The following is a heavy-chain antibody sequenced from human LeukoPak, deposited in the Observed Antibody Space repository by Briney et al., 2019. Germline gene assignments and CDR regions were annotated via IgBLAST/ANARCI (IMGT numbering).Heavy chain of an antibody. V-gene: IGHV4-38-2*02. CDR2: IYHSGST. D-gene: IGHD1-26*01. J-gene: IGHJ5*02. CDR3: ARTPLVYWEVVFDP. Sequence: SETLSLTCTVSGYSISSGYYWGWIRQPPGKGLEWIGSIYHSGSTYYNPSLKSRVTISVDTSKNQFSLKLSSVTAADTSVYYCARTPLVYWEVVFDPWGQGTLVTVSS. CDR1: GYSISSGYY.